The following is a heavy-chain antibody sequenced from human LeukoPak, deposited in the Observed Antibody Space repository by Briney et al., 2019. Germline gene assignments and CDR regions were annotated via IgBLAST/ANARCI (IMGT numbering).Heavy chain of an antibody. D-gene: IGHD1-26*01. Sequence: GGSLRLSCAASGFTVSSNYMSWVRQAPGKGLEWVSVIYGGGSTYYTDSVKGRFTISRDNSKNTLYLQMNSLRAEDTAVYYCARLLASYYYGMDVWGQGTTVTVSS. V-gene: IGHV3-66*01. CDR1: GFTVSSNY. CDR3: ARLLASYYYGMDV. CDR2: IYGGGST. J-gene: IGHJ6*02.